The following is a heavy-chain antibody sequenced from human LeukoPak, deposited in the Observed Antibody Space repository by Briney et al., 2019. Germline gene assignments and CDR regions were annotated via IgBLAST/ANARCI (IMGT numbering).Heavy chain of an antibody. D-gene: IGHD2-2*01. V-gene: IGHV3-9*01. CDR1: GFTFDDYA. CDR3: AKVHCSSTSCYDDAFDI. J-gene: IGHJ3*02. Sequence: GGSLRLSRAASGFTFDDYAMHWVRQAPGKGLEWVSGISWNSGSIGYADSVKGRFTISRDNAKNSLYLQMNSLRAEDTALYYCAKVHCSSTSCYDDAFDIWGQGTMVTVSS. CDR2: ISWNSGSI.